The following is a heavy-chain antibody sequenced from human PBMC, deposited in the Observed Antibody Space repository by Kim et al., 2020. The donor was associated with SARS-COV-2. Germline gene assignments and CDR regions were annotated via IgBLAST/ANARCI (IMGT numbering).Heavy chain of an antibody. CDR2: IFYSGST. V-gene: IGHV4-61*01. J-gene: IGHJ5*01. CDR3: ATRPYYDYTGYFDF. D-gene: IGHD3-16*01. Sequence: SETLSLTCTVSGGSVNSDSYYWSWIRQTPGQGLQWIGDIFYSGSTNYNPSLKRRVTISVDTSNNQFSLRLNAVTPADTALYHCATRPYYDYTGYFDFWGQGILLTVS. CDR1: GGSVNSDSYY.